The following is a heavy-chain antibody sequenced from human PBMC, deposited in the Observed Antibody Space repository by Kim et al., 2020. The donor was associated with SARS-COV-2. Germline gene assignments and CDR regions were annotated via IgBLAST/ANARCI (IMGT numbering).Heavy chain of an antibody. D-gene: IGHD6-13*01. CDR1: GFTFSSYG. V-gene: IGHV3-33*01. J-gene: IGHJ4*02. CDR2: IWYDGSNK. Sequence: GGSLRLSCAASGFTFSSYGMHWVRQAPGKGLEWVAVIWYDGSNKYYADSVKGRFTISRDNSKNTLYLQMNSLRAEDTAVYCCAREGAAAAGTGLDYWGQGTLVTVSS. CDR3: AREGAAAAGTGLDY.